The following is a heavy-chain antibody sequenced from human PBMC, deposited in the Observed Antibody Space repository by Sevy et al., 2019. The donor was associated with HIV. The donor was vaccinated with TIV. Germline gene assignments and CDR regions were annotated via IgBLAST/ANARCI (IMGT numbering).Heavy chain of an antibody. CDR1: EFSVTDNY. J-gene: IGHJ6*02. D-gene: IGHD3-22*01. CDR2: IYSGGST. CDR3: ARDRYYDASGYYYYYYGLDV. Sequence: GGSLRLSCAASEFSVTDNYMSWVRQAPGKGLEWVSTIYSGGSTFYADSVKGRLTISRDNSKNTLYLQMNSLRAEDTAVYYCARDRYYDASGYYYYYYGLDVWGQGTTVTVSS. V-gene: IGHV3-66*01.